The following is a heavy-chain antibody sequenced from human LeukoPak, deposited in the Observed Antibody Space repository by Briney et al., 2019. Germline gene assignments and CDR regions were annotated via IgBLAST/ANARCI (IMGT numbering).Heavy chain of an antibody. Sequence: PGGSLRLSCAASGFPFSSYAMSWVRQSPGKGLGWVSAISGGNGNTYYAYYADSVGGRFTISRDSSKNTLYLQMNSLRAEDTAVYYCAKFYDILTGYFDYWGQGTLVSVSS. D-gene: IGHD3-9*01. V-gene: IGHV3-23*01. CDR3: AKFYDILTGYFDY. J-gene: IGHJ4*02. CDR1: GFPFSSYA. CDR2: ISGGNGNTYYA.